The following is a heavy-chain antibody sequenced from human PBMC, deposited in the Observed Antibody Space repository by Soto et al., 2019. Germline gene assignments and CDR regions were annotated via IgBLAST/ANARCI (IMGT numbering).Heavy chain of an antibody. CDR3: ARWSYLDY. J-gene: IGHJ4*02. CDR1: GFSFGSYA. Sequence: GGSLRLSCAASGFSFGSYALSWVRQAPGKGLEWVSTISGSGGKTFYADSVKGRFSISRDTSQSTLYLQMNSLRADDTAMYYCARWSYLDYWGQGTRVTVSS. CDR2: ISGSGGKT. V-gene: IGHV3-23*01. D-gene: IGHD3-3*01.